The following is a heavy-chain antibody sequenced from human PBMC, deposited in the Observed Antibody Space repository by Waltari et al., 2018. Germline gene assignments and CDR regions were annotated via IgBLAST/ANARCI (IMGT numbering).Heavy chain of an antibody. CDR2: IYYSGST. D-gene: IGHD2-15*01. V-gene: IGHV4-31*03. J-gene: IGHJ4*02. Sequence: QVQLQESGPGLVKPSQTLSLTCTVSGGSISSGGYYWSWLRQHPGKGLEWIGYIYYSGSTYYNPSLKSRVTISVDTSKNQFSLKLSSVTAADTAVYYCARERWYLTSYYFDYWGQGTQVTASS. CDR1: GGSISSGGYY. CDR3: ARERWYLTSYYFDY.